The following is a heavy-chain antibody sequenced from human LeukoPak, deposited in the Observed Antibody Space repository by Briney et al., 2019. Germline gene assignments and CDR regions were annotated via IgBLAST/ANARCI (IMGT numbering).Heavy chain of an antibody. CDR1: GGSISSYY. CDR2: IYYSGST. Sequence: PSETLSLTCTVSGGSISSYYWSRIRQPPGKGLEWIGYIYYSGSTNYNPSLKSRVTISVDTSKNQFSLKLSSVTAADTAVYYCARIIAVAGSGGNYYYYYYMDVWGKGTTVTISS. J-gene: IGHJ6*03. CDR3: ARIIAVAGSGGNYYYYYYMDV. D-gene: IGHD6-19*01. V-gene: IGHV4-59*01.